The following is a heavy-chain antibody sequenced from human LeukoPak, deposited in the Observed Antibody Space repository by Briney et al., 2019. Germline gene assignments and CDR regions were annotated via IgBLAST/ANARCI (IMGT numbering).Heavy chain of an antibody. Sequence: PGGSLRLSCAASGFTFSNAWMSWVRQAPGKGLEWVGRIKSKTDGGTTDYAAPVKGRFTISRDDSKNSLYLQMNSLKTEDTAVYYCTTDQLVPLMVYANAFDIWGQGTMVTVSS. D-gene: IGHD2-8*01. J-gene: IGHJ3*02. CDR1: GFTFSNAW. CDR3: TTDQLVPLMVYANAFDI. V-gene: IGHV3-15*01. CDR2: IKSKTDGGTT.